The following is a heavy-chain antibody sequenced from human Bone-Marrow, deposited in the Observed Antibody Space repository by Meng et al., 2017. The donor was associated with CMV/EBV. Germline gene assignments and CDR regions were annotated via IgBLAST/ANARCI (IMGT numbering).Heavy chain of an antibody. Sequence: GGSLRLSCAASGFTFSSYAMHWVRQAPGKGLEWVAVISYDGSNKYYADSVKGRFTISRDNSKNTLYLQMNSLRAEDTAVYYCAGAYCSGGGCYPGGDYFDYWGQGTRVTVSS. D-gene: IGHD2-15*01. J-gene: IGHJ4*02. CDR2: ISYDGSNK. CDR1: GFTFSSYA. CDR3: AGAYCSGGGCYPGGDYFDY. V-gene: IGHV3-30-3*01.